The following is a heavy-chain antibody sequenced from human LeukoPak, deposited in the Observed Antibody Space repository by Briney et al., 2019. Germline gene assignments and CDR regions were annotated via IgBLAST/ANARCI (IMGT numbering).Heavy chain of an antibody. J-gene: IGHJ4*02. CDR2: ISYDESNK. CDR3: ARDHGSSWPDY. D-gene: IGHD6-13*01. Sequence: QPGRSLRLSCAASGFTFSSYAMHWVRQAPGKGREWVAVISYDESNKYYADSVKGRFTISRDNSKNTLYLQMNSLRAADTAVYYCARDHGSSWPDYWGQGTLVTVSS. CDR1: GFTFSSYA. V-gene: IGHV3-30-3*01.